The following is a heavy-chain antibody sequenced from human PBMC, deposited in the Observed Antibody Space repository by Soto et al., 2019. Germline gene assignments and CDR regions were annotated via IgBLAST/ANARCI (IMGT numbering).Heavy chain of an antibody. CDR2: ISYDGSNK. CDR1: GFTFSSYA. J-gene: IGHJ4*02. V-gene: IGHV3-30-3*01. D-gene: IGHD3-16*01. CDR3: AREDTFGGVV. Sequence: GGSLRLSCAASGFTFSSYAMHWVRQAPGKGLEWVAVISYDGSNKYYADSVKGRFTISRDNSKNTLYLQMNSLRAEDTAVYYCAREDTFGGVVWGQGTLVTVSS.